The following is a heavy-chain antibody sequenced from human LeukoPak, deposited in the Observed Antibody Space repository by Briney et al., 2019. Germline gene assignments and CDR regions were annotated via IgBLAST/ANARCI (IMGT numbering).Heavy chain of an antibody. CDR1: GGSLSSYY. D-gene: IGHD4-17*01. J-gene: IGHJ6*02. CDR2: IYYSGST. V-gene: IGHV4-59*01. Sequence: SETLSLTCTVSGGSLSSYYWSWIRPPPGKGLEWIGYIYYSGSTNYNPSLKSRVTISVDTSKNQFSLKLSSVTAADTAVYYCARSTVTTHGMDVWGQGTTVTVSS. CDR3: ARSTVTTHGMDV.